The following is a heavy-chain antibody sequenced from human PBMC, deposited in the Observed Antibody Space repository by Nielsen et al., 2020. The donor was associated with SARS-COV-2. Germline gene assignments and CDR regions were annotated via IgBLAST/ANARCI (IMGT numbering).Heavy chain of an antibody. D-gene: IGHD3-10*01. Sequence: KVSCKGSGYSFTSYWISWVRQMPGKGLEWMGRIDPSDSYTNYSPSFQGHVTISADKSISTAYLQWSSLKASDTAMYHCAASGVLLWFGEVRYWGQGTLVTVSS. V-gene: IGHV5-10-1*01. CDR2: IDPSDSYT. CDR3: AASGVLLWFGEVRY. CDR1: GYSFTSYW. J-gene: IGHJ4*02.